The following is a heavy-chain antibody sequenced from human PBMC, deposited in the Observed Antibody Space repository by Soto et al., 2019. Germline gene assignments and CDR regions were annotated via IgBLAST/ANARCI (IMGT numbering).Heavy chain of an antibody. V-gene: IGHV1-69*13. CDR2: IIPIFGTA. J-gene: IGHJ6*02. Sequence: SVKVSCKASGGTFSSYAISWVRQAPGQGLEWMGGIIPIFGTANYAQKFQGRVTITADESTSTAYMELSSLRSEDTAVYYCARVGRVRLHVYGMDVWGQGTTVPVSS. CDR3: ARVGRVRLHVYGMDV. D-gene: IGHD6-25*01. CDR1: GGTFSSYA.